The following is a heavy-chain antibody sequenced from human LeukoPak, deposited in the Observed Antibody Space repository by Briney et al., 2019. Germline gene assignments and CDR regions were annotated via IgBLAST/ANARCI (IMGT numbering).Heavy chain of an antibody. CDR2: IHSTGSP. CDR3: ARRRGGFGEGEFIY. V-gene: IGHV4-4*09. J-gene: IGHJ4*02. CDR1: GGSMSGYY. D-gene: IGHD3-16*01. Sequence: SETLSLTCNVSGGSMSGYYWTWIRQPPGKGLEWIGHIHSTGSPTYNPSLKSRVTMSIDTSKNQLSLSLSSATAADTAFYYCARRRGGFGEGEFIYWGQGTLVTVSS.